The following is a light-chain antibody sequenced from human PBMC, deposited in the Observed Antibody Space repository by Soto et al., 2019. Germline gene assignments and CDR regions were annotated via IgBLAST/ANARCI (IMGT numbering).Light chain of an antibody. CDR3: KQRSNWPRT. CDR2: DVS. CDR1: QNISNY. Sequence: IVCRHSPRPLSLSPGKRATLLSTASQNISNYLIWYQQNPGQAPRLLIYDVSNRATGIPASFSGSGSGTDFTLTTSSLEPEDFAVYYCKQRSNWPRTFGKGTMVDIK. J-gene: IGKJ1*01. V-gene: IGKV3-11*01.